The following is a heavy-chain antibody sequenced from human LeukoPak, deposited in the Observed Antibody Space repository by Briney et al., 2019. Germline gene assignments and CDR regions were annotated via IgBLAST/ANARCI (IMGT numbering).Heavy chain of an antibody. J-gene: IGHJ5*02. D-gene: IGHD6-6*01. CDR1: GFTFSSYA. Sequence: GGSLRLSCAASGFTFSSYAMSWVRQAPGKGLEWVSAISGSGGSTYYADSVKGRFTISRDNSKNTLYLQMNSLRAEDTAVYHCAKGRGYSSSSSDHWGQGTLVTVSS. CDR2: ISGSGGST. CDR3: AKGRGYSSSSSDH. V-gene: IGHV3-23*01.